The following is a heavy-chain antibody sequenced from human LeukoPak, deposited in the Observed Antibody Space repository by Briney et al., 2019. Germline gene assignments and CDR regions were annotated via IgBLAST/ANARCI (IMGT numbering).Heavy chain of an antibody. CDR2: IYTTGRT. Sequence: KPSETPSLTCDVSGVSIQSYWWSWVRKPAGKGLEWIGRIYTTGRTNYSPSFQSRVTMSIDVSSNQFSLTLRSVTAADTAVYYCARSGYTISAYHSDFWGQGAPVTVSS. CDR3: ARSGYTISAYHSDF. D-gene: IGHD5-18*01. V-gene: IGHV4-4*07. CDR1: GVSIQSYW. J-gene: IGHJ4*02.